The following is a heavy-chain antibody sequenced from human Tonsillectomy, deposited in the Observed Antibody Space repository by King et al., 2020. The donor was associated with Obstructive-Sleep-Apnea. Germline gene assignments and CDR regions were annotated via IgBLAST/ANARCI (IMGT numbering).Heavy chain of an antibody. CDR1: GFTFSSYA. V-gene: IGHV3-30*09. CDR2: ISFDESKQ. D-gene: IGHD6-13*01. Sequence: HVQLVESGGGVVQPGRSLTLSCAASGFTFSSYAMEWVRQAPGRGLEWVAVISFDESKQYYADSVKGRFAISRDNSKNTLNLQMSSLRAEDTGVYYCARSLFSSWYGGVGYWGQGTLVTVSA. CDR3: ARSLFSSWYGGVGY. J-gene: IGHJ4*02.